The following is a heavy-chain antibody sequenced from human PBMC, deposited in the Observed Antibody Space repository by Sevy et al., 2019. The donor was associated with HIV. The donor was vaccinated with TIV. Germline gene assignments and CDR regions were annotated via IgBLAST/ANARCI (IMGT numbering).Heavy chain of an antibody. CDR3: ARVDQRDQYYDSWSPSHYYYGMDV. J-gene: IGHJ6*02. D-gene: IGHD3-3*01. Sequence: GGSLRLSCAASGFTFSSYSMNWVRQAPGKGLEWVSSISSSSSYIYYADSVKGRFTISRDNAKNSLYLQMNSLRAEDTAVYYCARVDQRDQYYDSWSPSHYYYGMDVWGQGTTVTVSS. CDR1: GFTFSSYS. CDR2: ISSSSSYI. V-gene: IGHV3-21*03.